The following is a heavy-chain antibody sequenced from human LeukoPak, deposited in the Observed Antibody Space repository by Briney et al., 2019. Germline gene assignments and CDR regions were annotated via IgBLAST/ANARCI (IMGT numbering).Heavy chain of an antibody. J-gene: IGHJ4*02. V-gene: IGHV3-33*01. D-gene: IGHD5-24*01. CDR1: GFTFSSYG. CDR3: ARDVRRYFDY. CDR2: IWYDGSNK. Sequence: GRSLRLSCAASGFTFSSYGMHWVRQAPGKGLEWVAVIWYDGSNKYYADSVKGRFTISRGNSKNTLYLQMNSLRAEDTAVYYCARDVRRYFDYWGQGTLVTVSS.